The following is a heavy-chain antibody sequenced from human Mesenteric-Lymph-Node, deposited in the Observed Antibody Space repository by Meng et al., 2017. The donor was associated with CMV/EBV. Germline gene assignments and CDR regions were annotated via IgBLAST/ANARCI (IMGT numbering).Heavy chain of an antibody. V-gene: IGHV3-23*01. CDR1: GFTFSSYA. Sequence: GESLKISCAASGFTFSSYAMSWVRQAPGKGLEWVSAISGSGGSTYYADSVKGRFTISRDNSKNTLYLQMNSLRAEDTAVYYCARDGALPAAIPYYYYYGMDVWGQGTTVTVSS. CDR2: ISGSGGST. D-gene: IGHD2-2*02. CDR3: ARDGALPAAIPYYYYYGMDV. J-gene: IGHJ6*02.